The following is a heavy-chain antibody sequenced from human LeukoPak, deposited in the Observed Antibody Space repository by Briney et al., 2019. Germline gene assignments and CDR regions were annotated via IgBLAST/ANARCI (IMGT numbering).Heavy chain of an antibody. CDR3: AKDLALAGTGGGFDV. Sequence: GGSLRLSCAASGFTFTTYAINWVRQAPGKGLEWVSGISGGGDKAYYADSVNGRFTISRDNSKNTVALQMSSLRAEDTALYYCAKDLALAGTGGGFDVWGQGTRVAVSS. V-gene: IGHV3-23*01. D-gene: IGHD6-19*01. CDR1: GFTFTTYA. CDR2: ISGGGDKA. J-gene: IGHJ3*01.